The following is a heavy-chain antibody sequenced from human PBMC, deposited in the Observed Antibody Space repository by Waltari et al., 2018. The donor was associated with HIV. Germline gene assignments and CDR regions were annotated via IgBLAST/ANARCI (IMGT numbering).Heavy chain of an antibody. J-gene: IGHJ5*02. CDR1: GGSISTRASY. V-gene: IGHV4-31*03. CDR3: ARVLSAGGVRWFDP. Sequence: QVQLPESGPGLVKPSHTLSLTCTVSGGSISTRASYCSWIRQHPGKGLEWIGYIYYSGSTYYNPSLKSRVTISVDTSKNQFSLKLSSVTAADTAVYYCARVLSAGGVRWFDPWGQGTLVTVSS. CDR2: IYYSGST. D-gene: IGHD3-16*01.